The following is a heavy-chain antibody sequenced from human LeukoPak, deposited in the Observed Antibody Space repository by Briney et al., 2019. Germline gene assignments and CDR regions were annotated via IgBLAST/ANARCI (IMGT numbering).Heavy chain of an antibody. D-gene: IGHD5-18*01. Sequence: SETLSLTCTVSGYSISSGYHWGWIRQPPGKGLEWIGSIYHSGSTYYNPSLKSRVTISVDTSKNQFSLKLSSVTAADTAVYYCARRSVDTAMAQFDYWGQGTLVTVSS. V-gene: IGHV4-38-2*02. CDR2: IYHSGST. CDR1: GYSISSGYH. CDR3: ARRSVDTAMAQFDY. J-gene: IGHJ4*02.